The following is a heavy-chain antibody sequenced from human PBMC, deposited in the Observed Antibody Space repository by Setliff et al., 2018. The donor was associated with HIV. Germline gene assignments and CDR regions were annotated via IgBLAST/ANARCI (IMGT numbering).Heavy chain of an antibody. CDR1: GDTFSSYS. CDR3: ASRQYRDFWTLIEDAFDI. D-gene: IGHD3-3*01. J-gene: IGHJ3*02. V-gene: IGHV1-69*06. Sequence: GASVKVSCKASGDTFSSYSVIWVRQAPGQGLEWMGRITPVLGTTDYAQNFQDRVTLTADRSTKTVYIELSSLRSEDTAIYFCASRQYRDFWTLIEDAFDIWGQGTSVTVSS. CDR2: ITPVLGTT.